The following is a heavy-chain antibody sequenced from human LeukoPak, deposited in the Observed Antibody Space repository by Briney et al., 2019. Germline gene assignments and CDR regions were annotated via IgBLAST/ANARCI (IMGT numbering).Heavy chain of an antibody. CDR2: IYYSGST. D-gene: IGHD3-10*01. CDR1: GGSISSGGYY. J-gene: IGHJ3*02. V-gene: IGHV4-31*03. Sequence: SQTLSLTCTVSGGSISSGGYYWSWIRQHPGKGLEWIGYIYYSGSTYYNPSLKSRVTISVDTSKNQFSLKLSSVTAADTAVYYCARDRRWEAREVIIHAFDIWGQGTMVTVSS. CDR3: ARDRRWEAREVIIHAFDI.